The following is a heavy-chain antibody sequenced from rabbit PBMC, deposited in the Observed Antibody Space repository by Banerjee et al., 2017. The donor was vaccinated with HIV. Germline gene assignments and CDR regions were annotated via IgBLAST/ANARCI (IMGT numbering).Heavy chain of an antibody. CDR1: GFTISSSYW. CDR3: AKTGGPGYGYTLKL. D-gene: IGHD6-1*01. CDR2: IYGDSSGST. V-gene: IGHV1S45*01. J-gene: IGHJ3*01. Sequence: PQESGGDLVQPEGSLTLTCKASGFTISSSYWICWVRQAPGKGLEWIACIYGDSSGSTWYASWAKGRFTISKTSSTTVTLQVTSLTVADTATYFCAKTGGPGYGYTLKLWGQGTLVTV.